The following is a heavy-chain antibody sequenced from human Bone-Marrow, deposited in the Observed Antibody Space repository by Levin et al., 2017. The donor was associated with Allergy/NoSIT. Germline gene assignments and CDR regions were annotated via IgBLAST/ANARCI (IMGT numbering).Heavy chain of an antibody. CDR1: GYTFMRYA. Sequence: ASVKVSCKASGYTFMRYAVHWVRQAPGQGLEWVGMINPSAGWTNYAQKFQGRVTVTTDTSTSTVYMEVSSLTYEDTDVFYCARDAGDFRDYWYFDLWGRGTLVTVSS. J-gene: IGHJ2*01. CDR2: INPSAGWT. D-gene: IGHD4-17*01. CDR3: ARDAGDFRDYWYFDL. V-gene: IGHV1-46*01.